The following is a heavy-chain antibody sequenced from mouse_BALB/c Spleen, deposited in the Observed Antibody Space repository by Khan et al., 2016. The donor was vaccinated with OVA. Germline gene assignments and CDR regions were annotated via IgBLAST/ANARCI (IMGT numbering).Heavy chain of an antibody. CDR2: IWSDGST. CDR1: GFSLTNYG. CDR3: AKQPYYHYNIMDY. J-gene: IGHJ4*01. V-gene: IGHV2-6-1*01. D-gene: IGHD2-10*01. Sequence: QVQLKESGPGLVAPSQSLSITCTTSGFSLTNYGVHWVRQPPGKGLEWLVVIWSDGSTTYYSALKSRLTISKDNSASQAFLKMNSLQTDDTAMYFCAKQPYYHYNIMDYWGQGTSVTVSS.